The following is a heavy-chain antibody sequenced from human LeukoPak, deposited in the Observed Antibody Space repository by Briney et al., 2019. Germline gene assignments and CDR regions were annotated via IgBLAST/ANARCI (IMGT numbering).Heavy chain of an antibody. CDR1: GGSINSYY. Sequence: SETLSLTCTVSGGSINSYYWTWIRQPPGKGLDWIGYIYYSGSTNYKPSLKSRVTISVDTSKNQFSLKLTSVTAADTAVYYCARGSGSSGLDYWGRGTLVTVSS. CDR3: ARGSGSSGLDY. CDR2: IYYSGST. V-gene: IGHV4-59*01. J-gene: IGHJ4*02. D-gene: IGHD3-22*01.